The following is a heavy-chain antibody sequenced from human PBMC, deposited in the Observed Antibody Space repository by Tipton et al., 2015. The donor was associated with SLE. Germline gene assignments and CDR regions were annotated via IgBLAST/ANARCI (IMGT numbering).Heavy chain of an antibody. J-gene: IGHJ5*02. Sequence: TLSLTCTVSGGSISSGGYYWTWIRQLPGKGLEWIGYIYYSGNTYYNPSLGSRLTISVDTSKDQFSLRLTSVTAADTAVYYCASPYYYGSRSFDPWGQGTLVTVSA. CDR1: GGSISSGGYY. CDR3: ASPYYYGSRSFDP. D-gene: IGHD3-10*01. V-gene: IGHV4-31*03. CDR2: IYYSGNT.